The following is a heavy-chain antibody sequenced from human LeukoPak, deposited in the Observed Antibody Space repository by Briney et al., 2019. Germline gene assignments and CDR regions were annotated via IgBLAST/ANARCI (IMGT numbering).Heavy chain of an antibody. D-gene: IGHD4-23*01. CDR2: INPNSGGT. J-gene: IGHJ4*02. V-gene: IGHV1-2*02. Sequence: ASVKVSCKASGYTFTGYYMHWVRQAPGQGLEWMGWINPNSGGTNYAQKLQGRVTMTTDTSTSTAYMELRSLRSDDTAVYYCARGVQMTTVVSGWDYWGQGTLVTVSS. CDR3: ARGVQMTTVVSGWDY. CDR1: GYTFTGYY.